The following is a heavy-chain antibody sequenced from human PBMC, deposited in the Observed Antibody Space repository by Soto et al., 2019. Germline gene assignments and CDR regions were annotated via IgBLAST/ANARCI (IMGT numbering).Heavy chain of an antibody. J-gene: IGHJ4*02. CDR2: ISYDGSNK. V-gene: IGHV3-30-3*01. CDR1: GFTFSSYA. CDR3: ARSMLDCSGGSCYSYYFDY. Sequence: QVQLVESGGGVVQPGRSLRLSCAASGFTFSSYAMHWVRQAPGKGLEWVAVISYDGSNKYYADSVKGRFTISRDNSKNTLYLQMNSLRAEDTAVYYCARSMLDCSGGSCYSYYFDYWGQGTLVTVSS. D-gene: IGHD2-15*01.